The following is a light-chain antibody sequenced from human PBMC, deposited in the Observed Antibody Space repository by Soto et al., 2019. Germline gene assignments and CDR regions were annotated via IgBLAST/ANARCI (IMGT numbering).Light chain of an antibody. Sequence: QSALTQPPSASGSPGQSVTISCTGTSSDVGDYNYVSWYQQHPGKAPKLMIYEVNKRPSGVPDRFSGAKSGNTASLTVSGLQAEDEADYYCSSYAGSSHVVFGGGTKVTVL. J-gene: IGLJ2*01. CDR2: EVN. CDR3: SSYAGSSHVV. V-gene: IGLV2-8*01. CDR1: SSDVGDYNY.